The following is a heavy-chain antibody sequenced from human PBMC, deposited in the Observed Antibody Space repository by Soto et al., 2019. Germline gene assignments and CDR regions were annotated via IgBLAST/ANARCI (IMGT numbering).Heavy chain of an antibody. CDR2: IYPGGST. V-gene: IGHV3-66*01. CDR3: AKSYSYPYYFDY. D-gene: IGHD3-16*02. J-gene: IGHJ4*02. Sequence: EVQLVGSGGDLVQPGRSLRLSCEASGFTVSNTYMNWVRLAPGRGLEWVSVIYPGGSTYYADSVKGRFTISRDRSKNTLYLQMDSLSAEDTAVYYCAKSYSYPYYFDYWGQGTLVTVSS. CDR1: GFTVSNTY.